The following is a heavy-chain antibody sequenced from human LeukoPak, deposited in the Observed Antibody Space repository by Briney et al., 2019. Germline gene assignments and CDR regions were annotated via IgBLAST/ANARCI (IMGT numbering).Heavy chain of an antibody. CDR3: TRDRRDGYNYVDI. CDR2: ISYSGST. J-gene: IGHJ4*02. Sequence: SETLSLTCTVSGGSISSHYWSWIRQPPGKGLEWIGYISYSGSTNYNPALKSRVTMSVDTSKNQFSLKLSSVTAADTAVYYCTRDRRDGYNYVDIWGQGTLVTVSS. CDR1: GGSISSHY. D-gene: IGHD5-24*01. V-gene: IGHV4-59*11.